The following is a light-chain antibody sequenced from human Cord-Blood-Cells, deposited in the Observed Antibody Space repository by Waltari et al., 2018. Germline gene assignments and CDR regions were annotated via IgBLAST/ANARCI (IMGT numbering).Light chain of an antibody. Sequence: QSALTQPASVFGSPGQSITISCTGTSSDVGSYNLLSWYQQHPGKAPKLMIYEGSKRPSGVSNRFSGSKSGNTASLTISGLQAEDEADYYCCSYAGSNWVFGGGTKLTVL. CDR1: SSDVGSYNL. CDR3: CSYAGSNWV. J-gene: IGLJ3*02. CDR2: EGS. V-gene: IGLV2-23*01.